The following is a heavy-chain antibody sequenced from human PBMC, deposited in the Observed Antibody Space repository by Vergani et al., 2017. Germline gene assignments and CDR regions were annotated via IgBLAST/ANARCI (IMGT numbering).Heavy chain of an antibody. J-gene: IGHJ4*02. CDR3: ARGDYGILTGYRY. CDR2: INPRGGHT. Sequence: QVQVVQSGAEVKKSGASVKVSCKTSGYTLSNYYMHWVRQAPGKGLEWMGIINPRGGHTNYAQKFQGRVTMTRDTSTSTVYMELSSLRSEDTAIYYCARGDYGILTGYRYWGQGTLVTVSA. D-gene: IGHD3-9*01. V-gene: IGHV1-46*03. CDR1: GYTLSNYY.